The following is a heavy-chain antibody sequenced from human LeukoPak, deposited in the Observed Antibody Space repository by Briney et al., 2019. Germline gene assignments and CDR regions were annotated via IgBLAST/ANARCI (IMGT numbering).Heavy chain of an antibody. CDR1: GGSISSGDYY. CDR3: ANARGSDAFDI. V-gene: IGHV4-30-4*02. CDR2: IYYSGST. D-gene: IGHD1-1*01. J-gene: IGHJ3*02. Sequence: SETLSLTCTVSGGSISSGDYYWSWIRQPPGKGLEWIGYIYYSGSTYYNPSLKSRVTISVDTSKNQFSLKLSSVTAADTAVYYCANARGSDAFDIWGQGTMVTVSS.